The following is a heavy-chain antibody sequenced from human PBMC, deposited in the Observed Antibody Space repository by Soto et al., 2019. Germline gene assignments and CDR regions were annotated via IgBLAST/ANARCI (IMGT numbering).Heavy chain of an antibody. J-gene: IGHJ6*02. Sequence: SVKVSCKASGGTFSSYAISWVRQAPGQGLEWMGGIIPIFGTANYAQKFHGRVTITADKSTSTAYMELSSLRSEDTAVYYCASWYDSSGYSPYYYYYGMAVWGQGTTVTVSS. CDR1: GGTFSSYA. CDR2: IIPIFGTA. CDR3: ASWYDSSGYSPYYYYYGMAV. D-gene: IGHD3-22*01. V-gene: IGHV1-69*06.